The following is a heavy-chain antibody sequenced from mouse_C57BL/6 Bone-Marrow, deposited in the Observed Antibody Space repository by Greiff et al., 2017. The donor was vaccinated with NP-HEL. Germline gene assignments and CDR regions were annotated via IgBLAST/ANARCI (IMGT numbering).Heavy chain of an antibody. CDR1: GYTFTSYW. Sequence: QVQLKQPGAELVRPGTSVKLSCKASGYTFTSYWMHWVKQRPGQGLEWIGVIDPSDSYTNYNQKFKGKATLTVDTSSSAAYMQLSSLTSEDSAVYYCARYRVITTVVAPFDYWGQGTTLTVSS. CDR2: IDPSDSYT. D-gene: IGHD1-1*01. J-gene: IGHJ2*01. CDR3: ARYRVITTVVAPFDY. V-gene: IGHV1-59*01.